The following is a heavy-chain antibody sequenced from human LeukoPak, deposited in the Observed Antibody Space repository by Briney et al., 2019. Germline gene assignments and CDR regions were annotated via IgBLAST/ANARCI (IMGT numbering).Heavy chain of an antibody. CDR1: GGSISSGNYY. V-gene: IGHV4-61*02. D-gene: IGHD3-10*01. CDR3: ARGLYYYASGSYNFDY. CDR2: IYTSGST. Sequence: PSETLSLTCTVSGGSISSGNYYWSWIRQPAGKGLEWNGRIYTSGSTNFHPSLKSRVTISVDTSKNQFSLKLSSVTAADTAGYYCARGLYYYASGSYNFDYWGQGTLVTVSS. J-gene: IGHJ4*02.